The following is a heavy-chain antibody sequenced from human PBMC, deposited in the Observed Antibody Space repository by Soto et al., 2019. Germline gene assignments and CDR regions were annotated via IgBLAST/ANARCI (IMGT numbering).Heavy chain of an antibody. J-gene: IGHJ5*02. CDR3: ALEGGEGWFDP. CDR1: GGAFSNFA. V-gene: IGHV1-69*01. CDR2: IIPMMDIV. D-gene: IGHD2-15*01. Sequence: QVQPVQSGAEVKKRGSSVKVSCKASGGAFSNFAISWMRQAPGQGVEWVGGIIPMMDIVHYARKFQGRVAITADESTGTAYMELSRLKSEDTSIYYCALEGGEGWFDPWGQGTRVTVPS.